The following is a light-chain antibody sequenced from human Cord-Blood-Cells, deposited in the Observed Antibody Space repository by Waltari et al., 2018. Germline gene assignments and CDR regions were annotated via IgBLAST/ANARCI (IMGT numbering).Light chain of an antibody. CDR2: QDS. Sequence: SYELTQPPSVSVSPGQTASITCSGDKLGAKYACWYQQKPGQSPVLVIHQDSKRPSGIPERFSGSNSGNTATLTISGTQAMDEADYYCQAWDSSTVVFGGGTKLTVL. V-gene: IGLV3-1*01. J-gene: IGLJ2*01. CDR1: KLGAKY. CDR3: QAWDSSTVV.